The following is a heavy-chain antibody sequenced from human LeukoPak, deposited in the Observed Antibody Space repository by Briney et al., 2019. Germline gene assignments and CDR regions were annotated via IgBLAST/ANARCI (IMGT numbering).Heavy chain of an antibody. V-gene: IGHV3-48*04. CDR1: GFTFSTYS. CDR2: ISSSGSTI. J-gene: IGHJ4*02. D-gene: IGHD1-1*01. Sequence: GGSLRLSCAASGFTFSTYSMNWVRQAPGKGLEWVSYISSSGSTIYYADSVKGRFIISRDNAKNSLYLQMNSLRAEDTAVYYCATLRKSLWIPEFDFWGQGTLVTVSS. CDR3: ATLRKSLWIPEFDF.